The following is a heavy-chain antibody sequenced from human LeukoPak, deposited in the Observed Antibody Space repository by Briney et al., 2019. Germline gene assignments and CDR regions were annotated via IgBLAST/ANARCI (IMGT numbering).Heavy chain of an antibody. CDR2: INSDGSST. CDR1: GFTFSSYW. D-gene: IGHD6-19*01. J-gene: IGHJ5*02. Sequence: GGSLRLSRAASGFTFSSYWMHWVRQAPGKGLVWVSRINSDGSSTSYADSVKGRFTISRDNAKNTLYLQMNSLRAEDTAVYYCARQDSSGQFDPWGQGTLVTVSS. CDR3: ARQDSSGQFDP. V-gene: IGHV3-74*01.